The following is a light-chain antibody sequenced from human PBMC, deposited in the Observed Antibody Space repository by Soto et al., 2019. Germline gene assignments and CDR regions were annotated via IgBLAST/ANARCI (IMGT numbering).Light chain of an antibody. Sequence: EIVMTQSPATLSVSPGERATLSCRASQSVSSNLAWYQQKPGQAPRLLIYGASTRATGIPARFSGSGSGTEFTLTISSLQSEDFGVYYCQQYNNWPITFGGGTKVEIK. CDR1: QSVSSN. CDR3: QQYNNWPIT. CDR2: GAS. J-gene: IGKJ4*01. V-gene: IGKV3-15*01.